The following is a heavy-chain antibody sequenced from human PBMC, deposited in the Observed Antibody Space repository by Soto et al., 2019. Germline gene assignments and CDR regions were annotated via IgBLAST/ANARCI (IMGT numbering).Heavy chain of an antibody. CDR3: ARALGSWGAYYFDY. V-gene: IGHV2-5*02. Sequence: QITLKESGPTLVKPALTLTLTCTVSGFSLNTYGVGVGWIRQPPGKALEWLALIYWDDDKRYSPSLKSRLTITKDTSKNQVVLTMTNMDPVDTVTYYCARALGSWGAYYFDYWGQGTLVTVSS. D-gene: IGHD3-16*01. J-gene: IGHJ4*02. CDR2: IYWDDDK. CDR1: GFSLNTYGVG.